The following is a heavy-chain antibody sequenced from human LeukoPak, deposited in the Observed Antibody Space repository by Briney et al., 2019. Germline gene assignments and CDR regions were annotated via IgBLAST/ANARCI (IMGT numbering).Heavy chain of an antibody. D-gene: IGHD3-16*01. J-gene: IGHJ4*02. CDR2: IYHSGST. V-gene: IGHV4-4*02. CDR3: ATSVGAYTVGLHY. Sequence: RPSETLSLTCAVSGGSISSSNWWSWVRQPPGKGLEWIGEIYHSGSTNYNPSLKSRVTISVDKSKNQFSLKLSSVTAADTAVYYCATSVGAYTVGLHYWGQGTLVTVSS. CDR1: GGSISSSNW.